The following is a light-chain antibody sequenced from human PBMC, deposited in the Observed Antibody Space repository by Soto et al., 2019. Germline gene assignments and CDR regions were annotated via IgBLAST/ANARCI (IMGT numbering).Light chain of an antibody. J-gene: IGKJ3*01. CDR2: GAS. CDR1: QSVSSN. V-gene: IGKV3-15*01. Sequence: IVMTQSPATLSVSPGERATLSCRASQSVSSNLAWYQQKPGQAPRLLIYGASARATGIPARFSGSGSGTEFTLTISSLHSEDFAVYYCQQYNNWPLTFGPGTKVDIK. CDR3: QQYNNWPLT.